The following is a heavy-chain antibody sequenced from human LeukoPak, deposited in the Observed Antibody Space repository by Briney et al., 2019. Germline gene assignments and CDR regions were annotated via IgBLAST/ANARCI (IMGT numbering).Heavy chain of an antibody. CDR3: ARSDYGDYVLRH. V-gene: IGHV1-46*01. Sequence: ASVKVSCKASGYSFTSYYMHWVRQAPGQGLEWMGLINPSGGSTSYAQKFQGRGTMTRDTSTSTVYMELSSLRSEDTAVYYCARSDYGDYVLRHWGQGTLVTVSS. CDR2: INPSGGST. CDR1: GYSFTSYY. J-gene: IGHJ1*01. D-gene: IGHD4-17*01.